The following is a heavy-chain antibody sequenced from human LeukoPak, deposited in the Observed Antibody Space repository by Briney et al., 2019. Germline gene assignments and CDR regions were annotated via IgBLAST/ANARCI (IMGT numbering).Heavy chain of an antibody. CDR1: GFTFRSYA. D-gene: IGHD6-13*01. CDR3: AKDRGSSWPHDAFDI. V-gene: IGHV3-30*02. Sequence: GGSLRLSCAASGFTFRSYAMHWVRQAPGKGLEWVAFIRYDGSNKYYADSVKGRFTISRDNSKNTLYLQMNSLRAEDTAVYYCAKDRGSSWPHDAFDIWGQGTMVTVSS. J-gene: IGHJ3*02. CDR2: IRYDGSNK.